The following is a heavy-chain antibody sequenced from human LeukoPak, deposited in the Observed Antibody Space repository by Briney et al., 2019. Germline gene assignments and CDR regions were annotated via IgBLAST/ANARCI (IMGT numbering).Heavy chain of an antibody. CDR3: AGDLAAPYFDY. V-gene: IGHV1-69*13. J-gene: IGHJ4*02. D-gene: IGHD2-15*01. CDR2: IIPIFGTA. CDR1: GGTFSSYA. Sequence: GASVKVSCKASGGTFSSYAISWVRQAPGQGLEWMGGIIPIFGTANYAQKFQGRVTITADESTSTAYMELSSLRSEDTAVYYCAGDLAAPYFDYWGQGTLVTVSS.